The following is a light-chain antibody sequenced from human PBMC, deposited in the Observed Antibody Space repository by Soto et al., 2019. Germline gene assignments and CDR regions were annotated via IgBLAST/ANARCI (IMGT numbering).Light chain of an antibody. V-gene: IGKV1-5*03. CDR1: QSMTSW. J-gene: IGKJ1*01. CDR3: QQYNSYSWT. CDR2: ETS. Sequence: DIQLTQSPSTLSASVGDRVTITCRASQSMTSWLAWYQQKPGKAPKLLIYETSSLESGVPSRFGGSGSGTEFTLTISSLQPDDFAIYYCQQYNSYSWTFGQGTKVDIK.